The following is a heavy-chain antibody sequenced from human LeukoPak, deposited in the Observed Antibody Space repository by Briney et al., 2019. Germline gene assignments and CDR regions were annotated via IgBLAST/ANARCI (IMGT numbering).Heavy chain of an antibody. J-gene: IGHJ4*02. V-gene: IGHV1-2*02. Sequence: ASVKVSCKASGYTFTGYYMHWVRQAPGQGLEWMGWINPNSGGTNYAQKFQGRVTMTRDTSISTAYMELSRLRSDDTAVYYCARVSYDFWNGETYYFDYWGQGTLVTVAS. CDR3: ARVSYDFWNGETYYFDY. CDR1: GYTFTGYY. D-gene: IGHD3-3*01. CDR2: INPNSGGT.